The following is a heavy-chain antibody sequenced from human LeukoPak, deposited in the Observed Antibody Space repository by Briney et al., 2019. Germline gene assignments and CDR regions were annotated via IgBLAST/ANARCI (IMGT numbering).Heavy chain of an antibody. J-gene: IGHJ6*03. CDR2: IYYSGST. Sequence: SETLSLTCTVSGGSISSSSYYWGWIRQPPGKGLEWIGYIYYSGSTNYNPSLKSRVTISVDTSKNQFSLKLSSVTAADTAVYYCARVGQYYYDSSGTLSYYSYMDVWGKGTTVTVSS. V-gene: IGHV4-61*05. D-gene: IGHD3-22*01. CDR1: GGSISSSSYY. CDR3: ARVGQYYYDSSGTLSYYSYMDV.